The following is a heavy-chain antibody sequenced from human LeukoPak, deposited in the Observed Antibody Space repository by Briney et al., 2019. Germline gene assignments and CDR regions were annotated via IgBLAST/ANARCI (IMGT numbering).Heavy chain of an antibody. CDR3: ARVLREWLLFGWFDP. CDR2: ISSSGSTI. D-gene: IGHD3-3*01. CDR1: GFTFSDYC. V-gene: IGHV3-11*01. J-gene: IGHJ5*02. Sequence: GGSLRLSCAASGFTFSDYCMSWIRQAPGKGLEWVSYISSSGSTIYYADSLKGRFTISRDNAKNSLYLQMNSLRAEDTAVYYCARVLREWLLFGWFDPWGQGTLVTVSS.